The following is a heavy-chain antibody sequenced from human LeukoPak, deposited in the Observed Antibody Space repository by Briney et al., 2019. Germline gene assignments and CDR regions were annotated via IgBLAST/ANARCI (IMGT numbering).Heavy chain of an antibody. CDR1: GFRFSASS. CDR2: IRSKINGYAT. V-gene: IGHV3-73*01. Sequence: GGSLRLSCGASGFRFSASSMHWVRQAPGKGLEWVGRIRSKINGYATHFAASVDGRFTVSRDDSKDTMYLDMNRLKTEDPAVDYFSKCRWVLAAFDIWGQGTMVIVSS. D-gene: IGHD3-16*01. J-gene: IGHJ3*02. CDR3: SKCRWVLAAFDI.